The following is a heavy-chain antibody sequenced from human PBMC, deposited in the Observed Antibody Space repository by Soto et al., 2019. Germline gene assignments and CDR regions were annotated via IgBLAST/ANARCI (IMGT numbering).Heavy chain of an antibody. CDR3: ARVRTLRYFDWPTFDY. Sequence: AASGFTVSSNYMSWVRQAPGKGLEWVSVIYSGGSTYYADSVKGRFTISRDNSKNTLYLQMNSLRAEDTAVYYCARVRTLRYFDWPTFDYWGQGTLVTVSS. CDR1: GFTVSSNY. D-gene: IGHD3-9*01. J-gene: IGHJ4*02. V-gene: IGHV3-53*01. CDR2: IYSGGST.